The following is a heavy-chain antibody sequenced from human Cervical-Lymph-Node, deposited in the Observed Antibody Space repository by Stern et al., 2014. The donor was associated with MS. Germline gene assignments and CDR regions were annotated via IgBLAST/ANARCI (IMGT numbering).Heavy chain of an antibody. CDR2: VFPVFGTP. V-gene: IGHV1-69*01. CDR1: GGTFSKFP. D-gene: IGHD6-13*01. Sequence: VQLVQSVAAVTKPGSSVKVSCKASGGTFSKFPSSWVRQAPGQGLEWMGGVFPVFGTPTYAQEFRGRVTITADVSTSTVYMELSSLRSDDTAVYYCALSSETSDRWYSLGYDLWGQGTLVTVSS. J-gene: IGHJ5*02. CDR3: ALSSETSDRWYSLGYDL.